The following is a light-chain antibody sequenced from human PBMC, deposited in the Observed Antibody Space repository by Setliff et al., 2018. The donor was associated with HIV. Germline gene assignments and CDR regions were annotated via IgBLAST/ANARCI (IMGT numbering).Light chain of an antibody. J-gene: IGLJ2*01. CDR3: SSFTSTSSYVI. CDR1: SSDIGGYTY. CDR2: DVI. Sequence: QPASLSGSPGHSITISCTGTSSDIGGYTYVSWYQCHPGKAPKLLIYDVIKRPSGVSHRFSGSKSANTASLTISGLLTEDEADYYCSSFTSTSSYVIFGGGTKVTVL. V-gene: IGLV2-14*03.